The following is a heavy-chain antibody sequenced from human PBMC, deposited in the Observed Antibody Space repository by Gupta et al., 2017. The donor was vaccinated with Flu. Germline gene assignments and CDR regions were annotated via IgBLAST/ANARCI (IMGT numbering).Heavy chain of an antibody. V-gene: IGHV3-23*01. Sequence: AMSWVRQAPGKGLEWVSSISYNGASTYYADSVKGRYTISRDNSKNTLYLQMNSLRAEDTAIYYCANNWNNDNWGQGTLVTVSA. J-gene: IGHJ4*02. CDR2: ISYNGAST. D-gene: IGHD1-20*01. CDR1: A. CDR3: ANNWNNDN.